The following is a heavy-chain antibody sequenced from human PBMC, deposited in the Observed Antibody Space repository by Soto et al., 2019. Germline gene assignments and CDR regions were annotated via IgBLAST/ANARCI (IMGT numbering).Heavy chain of an antibody. CDR2: ISTSGSTI. CDR3: AREGGMDV. Sequence: EVQLVESGGGLVQPGGSLRLSCAASGFTFSSYSINWVRQAPGKGLEWVSYISTSGSTIYYEDSVKGRFTISRDNARNSVYLQVNSLRAEDTAVYYCAREGGMDVWGQGTTVTVSS. V-gene: IGHV3-48*01. CDR1: GFTFSSYS. J-gene: IGHJ6*02.